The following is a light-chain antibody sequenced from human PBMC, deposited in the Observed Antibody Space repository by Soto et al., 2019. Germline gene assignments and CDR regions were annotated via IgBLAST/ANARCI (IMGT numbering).Light chain of an antibody. Sequence: EVVMTQSPLSLPVTLGQPAAISCRSSQSLVHSDGNTYLNWLQQRPGQSPRRLIYKVSNRDSGVPDRFSGSGSGTDFTLTISRVEAEDIGVYYCVQGTHWPRAFGQGTKVDI. V-gene: IGKV2-30*02. CDR3: VQGTHWPRA. J-gene: IGKJ1*01. CDR2: KVS. CDR1: QSLVHSDGNTY.